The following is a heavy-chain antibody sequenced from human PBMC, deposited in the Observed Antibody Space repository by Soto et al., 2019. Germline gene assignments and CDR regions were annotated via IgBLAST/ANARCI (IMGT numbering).Heavy chain of an antibody. V-gene: IGHV4-59*01. CDR2: IYYSGST. Sequence: SETLSLTCTVSGGCISSYYWSWIRQPPGKGLEWIGYIYYSGSTNYNPSLKSRVTISVDTSKNQFSLKLSSVTAADTAVYYCASHLMVEYYFDYWGQGTLVTVSS. D-gene: IGHD2-21*01. CDR1: GGCISSYY. CDR3: ASHLMVEYYFDY. J-gene: IGHJ4*02.